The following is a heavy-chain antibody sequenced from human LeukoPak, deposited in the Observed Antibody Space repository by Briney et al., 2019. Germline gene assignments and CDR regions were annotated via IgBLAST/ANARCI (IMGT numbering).Heavy chain of an antibody. V-gene: IGHV1-2*02. CDR1: GYTFTGYY. CDR2: INPSSGGT. Sequence: ASVKVSCKASGYTFTGYYMHWVRQAPGQGLEWMGWINPSSGGTNYAQKFQGRVTMTRDTSISTAYMELSRLRSDDTAVYYCAREGDLYAFDIWGQGTMVTVSS. D-gene: IGHD3-10*01. CDR3: AREGDLYAFDI. J-gene: IGHJ3*02.